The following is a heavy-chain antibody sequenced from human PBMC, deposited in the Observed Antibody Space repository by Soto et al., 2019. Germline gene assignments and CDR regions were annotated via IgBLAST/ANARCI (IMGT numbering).Heavy chain of an antibody. CDR2: ISSNGRST. Sequence: PGGSLRLSCATSGFTFSTYAMHWVRQAPGKGLEYVSAISSNGRSTYYANSVKGRFTISRDNFKNTLYLQMDSLRAEDMAVYYCARDRCTNGVCYAPSDYWGQGTLVTVSS. D-gene: IGHD2-8*01. CDR1: GFTFSTYA. V-gene: IGHV3-64*01. CDR3: ARDRCTNGVCYAPSDY. J-gene: IGHJ4*02.